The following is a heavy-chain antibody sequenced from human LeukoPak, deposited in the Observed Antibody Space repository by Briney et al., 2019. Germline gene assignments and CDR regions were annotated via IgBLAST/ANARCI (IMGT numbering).Heavy chain of an antibody. V-gene: IGHV1-2*02. D-gene: IGHD2-2*01. J-gene: IGHJ4*02. CDR2: INPNSGGT. CDR1: GYTFTGYY. Sequence: GASVKVSCKASGYTFTGYYMRWVRQAPGQGLEWMGWINPNSGGTNYAQKFQGRVTMTRDTSISTAYMELSRLRSDDTAVYYCARDVEVWYQLPTFDYWGQGTLVTVSS. CDR3: ARDVEVWYQLPTFDY.